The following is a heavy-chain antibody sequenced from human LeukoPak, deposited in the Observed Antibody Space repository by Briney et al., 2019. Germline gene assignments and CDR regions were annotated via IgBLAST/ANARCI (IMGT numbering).Heavy chain of an antibody. CDR2: IRYDGSNK. D-gene: IGHD3-10*01. V-gene: IGHV3-30*02. CDR3: ARGAEGTMVRGLLNYFDN. J-gene: IGHJ4*02. Sequence: GGSLRLSCAASGFTFSSYGMHWVRQAPGKGLEWVAFIRYDGSNKYYADSVKGRFTISRDNSKNTLYLQMNSLRSEDTAVYYCARGAEGTMVRGLLNYFDNWGQGTLVTVSS. CDR1: GFTFSSYG.